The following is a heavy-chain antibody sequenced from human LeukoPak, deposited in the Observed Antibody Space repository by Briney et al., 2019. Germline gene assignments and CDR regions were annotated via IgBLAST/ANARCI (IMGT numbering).Heavy chain of an antibody. V-gene: IGHV4-39*01. D-gene: IGHD5-18*01. CDR2: VSYTGDT. Sequence: PSGTLSLTCTVSGDSIISNTFSWGWIRPPPGKGLEWIGNVSYTGDTYYNPSLKSRVTMSADTSKNQFSLKVNSVTAADTALYFCVRVDGSGYSPYWGQGTLVTVSS. CDR3: VRVDGSGYSPY. CDR1: GDSIISNTFS. J-gene: IGHJ4*02.